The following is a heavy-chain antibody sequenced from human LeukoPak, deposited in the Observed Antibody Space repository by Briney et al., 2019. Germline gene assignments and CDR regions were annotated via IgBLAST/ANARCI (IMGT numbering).Heavy chain of an antibody. CDR1: GSTFTSYA. CDR3: AKQSSGSYLDYFDY. V-gene: IGHV3-23*01. J-gene: IGHJ4*02. CDR2: IGGSGGST. Sequence: PGGSLRLSCAASGSTFTSYAMSWVRQAPGKGLEWVSTIGGSGGSTYYADSVKGRFTISRDNSKNTLYLQINSLRAEDTAVYYCAKQSSGSYLDYFDYWGQGTLVTVSS. D-gene: IGHD1-26*01.